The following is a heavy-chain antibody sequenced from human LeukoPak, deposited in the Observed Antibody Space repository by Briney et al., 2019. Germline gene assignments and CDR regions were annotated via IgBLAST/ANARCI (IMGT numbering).Heavy chain of an antibody. CDR2: IKQDGSEK. J-gene: IGHJ6*03. CDR1: GFTFSSYW. V-gene: IGHV3-7*01. CDR3: ARDPYYDILTGPGYYMDV. Sequence: GGSLRLSCAASGFTFSSYWMSWVRQAPGKGLEWVANIKQDGSEKHYVDSVKGRFTISRDNAKNSLYLQMNSLRAEDTAVYYCARDPYYDILTGPGYYMDVWGKGTTVTVSS. D-gene: IGHD3-9*01.